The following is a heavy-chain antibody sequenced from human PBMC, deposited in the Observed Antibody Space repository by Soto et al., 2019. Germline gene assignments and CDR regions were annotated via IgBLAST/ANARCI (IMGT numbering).Heavy chain of an antibody. J-gene: IGHJ4*02. D-gene: IGHD1-26*01. CDR3: ASWEQPLFDY. Sequence: QVKLVESGGGVVQPGRSLRLSCAAPGFNVSAYTMHWVRQAPGKGLEWVAVISSDGHHKYYTDSVKGRFTISGDTSTNTLYLPMNSLRAEDTVVYYCASWEQPLFDYWCQGNLVTVSS. V-gene: IGHV3-30-3*01. CDR1: GFNVSAYT. CDR2: ISSDGHHK.